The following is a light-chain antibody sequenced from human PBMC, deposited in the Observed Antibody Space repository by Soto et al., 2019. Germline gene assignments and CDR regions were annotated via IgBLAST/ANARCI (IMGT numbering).Light chain of an antibody. V-gene: IGLV2-23*01. CDR1: SSDVGRYNF. J-gene: IGLJ1*01. Sequence: QSVLTQPASVSGSPGQSITISCTGTSSDVGRYNFVSWYQQHPGTAPELMIYEGSKRPSGVSNRFSGSKSGNTASLTISGLQAEDEADYYCCSYAGSNTYVFGTGTRSPS. CDR2: EGS. CDR3: CSYAGSNTYV.